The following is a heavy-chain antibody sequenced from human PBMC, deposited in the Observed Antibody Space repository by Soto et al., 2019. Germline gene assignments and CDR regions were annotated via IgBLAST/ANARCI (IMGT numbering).Heavy chain of an antibody. CDR3: ARDQFSLGGYSSSSGFDAFDI. V-gene: IGHV1-69*01. CDR1: GGTFSSYA. Sequence: QVQLVQSGAEVKKPGSSVKVSCKASGGTFSSYAISWVRQAPGQGLEWMGGIIPIFGTANYAQKFQGRVTITADESTSTAYMELSSLRSEDTAVYYCARDQFSLGGYSSSSGFDAFDIWGQGTMVTVSS. J-gene: IGHJ3*02. D-gene: IGHD6-6*01. CDR2: IIPIFGTA.